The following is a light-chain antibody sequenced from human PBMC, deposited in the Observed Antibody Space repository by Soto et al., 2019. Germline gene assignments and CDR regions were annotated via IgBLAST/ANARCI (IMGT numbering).Light chain of an antibody. CDR2: GNS. CDR1: SSNIGAGYD. CDR3: QSYDSSLSGSIV. J-gene: IGLJ1*01. Sequence: QSFLTQPPSVSGAPGQGVTISCTGSSSNIGAGYDVHWYQQLPGTAPKLLIYGNSNRPSGVPDRFSGSKSGTSASLAITGLQAEDEADYYCQSYDSSLSGSIVFGTGTKVTVL. V-gene: IGLV1-40*01.